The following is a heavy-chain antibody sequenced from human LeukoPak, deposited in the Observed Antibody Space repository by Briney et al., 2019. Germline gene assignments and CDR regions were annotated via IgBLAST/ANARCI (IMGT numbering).Heavy chain of an antibody. D-gene: IGHD2-2*01. CDR1: GFTFSSYG. V-gene: IGHV3-30*02. CDR3: ASVPAAMPYYYYYMDV. Sequence: PGGSLRLSCAASGFTFSSYGMHWVRQAPGKGLEWVAFIRYDGSNKYYADSVKGRFTISRDNSKNTLYLQMSSLRAEDTAVYYCASVPAAMPYYYYYMDVWGKGTTLTVSS. CDR2: IRYDGSNK. J-gene: IGHJ6*03.